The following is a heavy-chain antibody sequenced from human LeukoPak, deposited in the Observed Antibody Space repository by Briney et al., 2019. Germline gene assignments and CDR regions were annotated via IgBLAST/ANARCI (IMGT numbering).Heavy chain of an antibody. Sequence: ASVKVSCKASGGTFSSYAISWVRQALGQGLEWMGGILPIFGTANYAQKFQGRVTITADKSTSTAYMELSSLRSEDTAVYYCARSPVRGYSYQNYYGMDVWGKGTTVTVSS. CDR2: ILPIFGTA. J-gene: IGHJ6*04. D-gene: IGHD5-18*01. V-gene: IGHV1-69*06. CDR1: GGTFSSYA. CDR3: ARSPVRGYSYQNYYGMDV.